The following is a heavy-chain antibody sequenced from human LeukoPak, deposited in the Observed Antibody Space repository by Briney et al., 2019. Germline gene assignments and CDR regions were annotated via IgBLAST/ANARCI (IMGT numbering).Heavy chain of an antibody. D-gene: IGHD1-26*01. CDR1: GYSISSGYY. CDR2: IYQSGNT. J-gene: IGHJ2*01. Sequence: SETLSLTCVVSGYSISSGYYWGWIRQPPGKGLEYIGSIYQSGNTYYNPSLKSRVAISVDTSKNQFSLKLSSVTAADTAVYHCARVPILGSGTYANWYVDLWGRGTLVTVSS. CDR3: ARVPILGSGTYANWYVDL. V-gene: IGHV4-38-2*01.